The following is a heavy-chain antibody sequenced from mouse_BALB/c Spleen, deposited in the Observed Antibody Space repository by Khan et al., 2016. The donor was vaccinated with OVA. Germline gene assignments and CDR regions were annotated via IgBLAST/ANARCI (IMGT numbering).Heavy chain of an antibody. CDR3: AREAYSDDKYYFDY. CDR1: GFTFSTYA. J-gene: IGHJ2*01. CDR2: ISSGGST. Sequence: EVELVESGGDLVKPGGSLKLSCAVSGFTFSTYAMSWVRQTPEKRLEWVASISSGGSTYYPDSVKGRLTTSRDNARNIVYLQMTSLRSEDMAMYYCAREAYSDDKYYFDYWGQGTTLTVSS. V-gene: IGHV5-6-5*01. D-gene: IGHD2-12*01.